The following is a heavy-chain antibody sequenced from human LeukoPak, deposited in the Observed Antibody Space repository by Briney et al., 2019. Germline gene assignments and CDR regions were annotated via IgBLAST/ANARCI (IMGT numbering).Heavy chain of an antibody. Sequence: GGSLRLSCAASGLTFRSYAMSWVRQAPGKGLEWVSAISGSGGGTYYADSVKGRFTISRDNSKNTLYLQMNTLRAEDTAVYYCAKTGSSRFDYWGQGTLVTVSS. CDR3: AKTGSSRFDY. V-gene: IGHV3-23*01. J-gene: IGHJ4*02. CDR2: ISGSGGGT. D-gene: IGHD1-26*01. CDR1: GLTFRSYA.